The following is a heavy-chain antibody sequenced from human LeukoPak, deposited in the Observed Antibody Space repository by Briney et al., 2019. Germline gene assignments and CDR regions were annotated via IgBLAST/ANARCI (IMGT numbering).Heavy chain of an antibody. CDR3: ARMAGAQGGAPYYFDY. D-gene: IGHD3-10*01. J-gene: IGHJ4*02. V-gene: IGHV4-38-2*02. CDR2: IYHSGST. Sequence: SETLSLTCTVSGYSISSGYYWGWIRQPPGKGLEWIGSIYHSGSTYYNPSLKSRVTISVDTSKNQFSLKLSSVTAADTAVYYCARMAGAQGGAPYYFDYWGQGTLVTVSS. CDR1: GYSISSGYY.